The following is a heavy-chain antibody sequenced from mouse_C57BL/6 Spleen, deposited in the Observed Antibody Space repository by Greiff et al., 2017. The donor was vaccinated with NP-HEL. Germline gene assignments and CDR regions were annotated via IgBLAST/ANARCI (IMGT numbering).Heavy chain of an antibody. V-gene: IGHV1-80*01. Sequence: VQLQQSGAELVKPGASVKISCKASGYAFSSYWMNWVKQRPGKGLEWIGQIYPGDGDTNYNGKFKGKATLTADKSSSTAYMQLSSLTSEDSAVYFCARELLPYYFDYWGQGTTLTVSS. J-gene: IGHJ2*01. CDR2: IYPGDGDT. CDR1: GYAFSSYW. D-gene: IGHD1-1*01. CDR3: ARELLPYYFDY.